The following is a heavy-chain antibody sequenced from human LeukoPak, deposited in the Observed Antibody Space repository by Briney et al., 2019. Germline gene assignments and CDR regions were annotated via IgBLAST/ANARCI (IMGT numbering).Heavy chain of an antibody. CDR1: DGSISSYY. D-gene: IGHD3-9*01. V-gene: IGHV4-59*01. J-gene: IGHJ4*02. Sequence: SETLSLTCTVSDGSISSYYWSWIRQPPGKGLEWIGYIYYSGSTNYNPSLKSRVTISVDTSKNQFSLKLSSVTAADTAVYYCARATGYQDYFDYWGQGTLVTVSS. CDR3: ARATGYQDYFDY. CDR2: IYYSGST.